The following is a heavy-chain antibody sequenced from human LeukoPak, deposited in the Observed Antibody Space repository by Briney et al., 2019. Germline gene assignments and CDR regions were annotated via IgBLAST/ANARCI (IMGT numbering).Heavy chain of an antibody. CDR2: ISGSGSST. V-gene: IGHV3-48*03. CDR3: ARGGFYYDSSGYHDY. J-gene: IGHJ4*02. CDR1: GFTFSSYE. Sequence: GGSLRLSCAASGFTFSSYEMNWVRQAPGKGLEWVSHISGSGSSTYYADSVKGRFTISRDNSKNTLYLQMNSLRAVDTAVYYCARGGFYYDSSGYHDYWGQGTLVTVSS. D-gene: IGHD3-22*01.